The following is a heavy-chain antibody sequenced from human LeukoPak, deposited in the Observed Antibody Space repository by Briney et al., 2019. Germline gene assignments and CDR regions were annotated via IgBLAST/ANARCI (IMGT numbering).Heavy chain of an antibody. Sequence: GRSLRLSCAASGFTFDDYAMHWVRQAPGKGLEWVSGISWNSGSIGYADSVKGRFTISRDNAKNSLYLQMNSLRAEDTALHYCAKGIAATYKQRFDYWGQGTLVTVSS. CDR3: AKGIAATYKQRFDY. D-gene: IGHD6-13*01. CDR2: ISWNSGSI. J-gene: IGHJ4*02. CDR1: GFTFDDYA. V-gene: IGHV3-9*01.